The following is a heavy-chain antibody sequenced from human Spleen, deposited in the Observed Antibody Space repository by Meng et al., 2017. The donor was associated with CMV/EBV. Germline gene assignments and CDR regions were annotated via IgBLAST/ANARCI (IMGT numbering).Heavy chain of an antibody. CDR3: ARMRGDF. J-gene: IGHJ4*02. V-gene: IGHV3-30*02. Sequence: GESLKISCAASGFTFDDYAMHWVRQAPGKGLEWVAFIRYDGGNKYYVDSVKGRFTISRDNAKNSLNLQMNSLRAEDTAVYFCARMRGDFWGQGTLVTVSS. CDR1: GFTFDDYA. CDR2: IRYDGGNK.